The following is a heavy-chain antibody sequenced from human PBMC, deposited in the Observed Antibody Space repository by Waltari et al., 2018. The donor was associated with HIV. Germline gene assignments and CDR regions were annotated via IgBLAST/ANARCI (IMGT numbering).Heavy chain of an antibody. J-gene: IGHJ6*02. CDR1: ASTFTRYG. CDR2: ISVYNGHT. CDR3: ARGAAGYYYYVMDV. D-gene: IGHD6-13*01. V-gene: IGHV1-18*01. Sequence: QVPLVQSGAAVTNPGAPVKVSCTASASTFTRYGISWVRQAPGQGLEWMGWISVYNGHTNYAQKLQGRVTMTTDTSTSTAYMELRSLRSDDTAVYYCARGAAGYYYYVMDVWGQGTTVTVSS.